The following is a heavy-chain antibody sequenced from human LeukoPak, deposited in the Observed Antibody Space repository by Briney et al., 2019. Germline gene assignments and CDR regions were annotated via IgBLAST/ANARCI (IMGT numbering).Heavy chain of an antibody. D-gene: IGHD3-10*01. CDR1: RFTFSNYA. Sequence: GGSLRLSCAASRFTFSNYAMNWVRQAPGKGLEWVSAISGSGGNTYYADSVKGRFTISRDNSKNTLYLQMNSLRAEDTAVYYCARLNVLLWFGEPTPNYFDYWGQGTLVTVSS. CDR3: ARLNVLLWFGEPTPNYFDY. CDR2: ISGSGGNT. J-gene: IGHJ4*02. V-gene: IGHV3-23*01.